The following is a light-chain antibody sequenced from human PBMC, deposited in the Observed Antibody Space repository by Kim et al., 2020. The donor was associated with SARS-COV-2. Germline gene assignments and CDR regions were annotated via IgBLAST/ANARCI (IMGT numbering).Light chain of an antibody. CDR2: GAS. V-gene: IGKV1-39*01. CDR1: QSVTTY. J-gene: IGKJ2*03. CDR3: QQSYSPPFR. Sequence: SASVGDRVTITCRASQSVTTYVNWYQQKSGKAPRVLIFGASILQGGVPSRFSGSGSGTDFTLTISSLQPEDSATYYCQQSYSPPFRFGQGTNLEVK.